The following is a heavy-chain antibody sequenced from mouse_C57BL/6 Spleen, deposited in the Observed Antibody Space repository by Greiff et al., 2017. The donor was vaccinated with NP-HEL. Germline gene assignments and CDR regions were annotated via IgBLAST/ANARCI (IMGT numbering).Heavy chain of an antibody. CDR2: IYPGDGDT. J-gene: IGHJ1*03. CDR1: GYAFSSSW. D-gene: IGHD1-1*02. CDR3: ASGDGSYWYFDV. Sequence: VQLQQSGPELVKPGASVKISCKASGYAFSSSWMNWVKQRPGKGLEWIGRIYPGDGDTNYNGKIKGKATLTADKSSSTAYMQLSSLTSEDSAVYFCASGDGSYWYFDVWGTVTTGTVAS. V-gene: IGHV1-82*01.